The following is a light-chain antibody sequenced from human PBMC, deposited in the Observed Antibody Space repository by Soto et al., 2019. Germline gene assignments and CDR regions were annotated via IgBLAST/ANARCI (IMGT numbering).Light chain of an antibody. CDR2: DNS. J-gene: IGLJ2*01. Sequence: QSVLTQPPSVSAAPGQKVTISCSGSSSNIGNKYVSWYQQLPGTAPKLLIYDNSKRPSGIPVRFSGSKSGTSATLGITGLQTGDEADYYCGTWDSSLSAGVFGGGTKVTVL. CDR3: GTWDSSLSAGV. CDR1: SSNIGNKY. V-gene: IGLV1-51*01.